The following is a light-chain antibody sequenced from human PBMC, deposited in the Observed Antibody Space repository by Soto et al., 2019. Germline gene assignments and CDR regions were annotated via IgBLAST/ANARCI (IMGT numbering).Light chain of an antibody. Sequence: DLQMTQSPSSLSASVGDRVTITCRASQNVDTYLNWYQQKPGKAPKLLIYVASSLQSGVPSRFSGSGSGTYFNLAISSLQPEDFATYYCQQSYRLPYTFGQGTKLEIK. CDR3: QQSYRLPYT. V-gene: IGKV1-39*01. J-gene: IGKJ2*01. CDR1: QNVDTY. CDR2: VAS.